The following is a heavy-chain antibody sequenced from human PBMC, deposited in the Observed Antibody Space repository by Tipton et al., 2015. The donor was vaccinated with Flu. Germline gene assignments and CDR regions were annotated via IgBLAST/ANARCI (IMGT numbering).Heavy chain of an antibody. D-gene: IGHD5-12*01. CDR3: AKGAGEGGWISEIDY. CDR1: GFTFDDYA. J-gene: IGHJ4*02. Sequence: GSLRLSCAVSGFTFDDYAMHWVRQAPGKGLEWLSVVSWDGGTTSYVDSVKGRFTISRDNSKKSLYLQMNSLTTEDTALYYCAKGAGEGGWISEIDYWGQGTLVTVSS. V-gene: IGHV3-43*01. CDR2: VSWDGGTT.